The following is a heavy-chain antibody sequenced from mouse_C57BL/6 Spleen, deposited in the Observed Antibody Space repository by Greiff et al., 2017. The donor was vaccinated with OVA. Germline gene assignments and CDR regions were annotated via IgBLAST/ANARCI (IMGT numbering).Heavy chain of an antibody. CDR3: ARDTTNYAMDD. D-gene: IGHD1-1*01. CDR2: INPSSGNT. J-gene: IGHJ4*01. V-gene: IGHV1-7*01. CDR1: GYTFTSYW. Sequence: QVQLQQSGAELVKPGASVKLSCKASGYTFTSYWMHWVNQRPGQGLEWIGYINPSSGNTNYNQKFKDKATLTADTSSSTAYMQLSGLTSEDSAVYYCARDTTNYAMDDWGQGTSVTVSS.